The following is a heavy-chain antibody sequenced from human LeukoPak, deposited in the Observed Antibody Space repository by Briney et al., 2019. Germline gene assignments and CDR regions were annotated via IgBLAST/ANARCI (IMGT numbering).Heavy chain of an antibody. CDR2: IFYSGST. Sequence: SETLSLTCTVSGDSISSGVSYWGWIRQRPGKGLEWIAYIFYSGSTYYNPSLKSRVTISVDTSNNHFSLEVRSMTAADTAVYFCARLHYNYYYMDVWGKGTPVTVSS. CDR1: GDSISSGVSY. J-gene: IGHJ6*03. CDR3: ARLHYNYYYMDV. D-gene: IGHD1-14*01. V-gene: IGHV4-31*03.